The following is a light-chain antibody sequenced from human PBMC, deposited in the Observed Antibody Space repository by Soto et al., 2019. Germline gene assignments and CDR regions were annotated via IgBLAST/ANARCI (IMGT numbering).Light chain of an antibody. V-gene: IGKV3-20*01. CDR2: GAS. CDR1: RNIRSNY. Sequence: ETVLTQSPGTLSLSPGERATLSCRARRNIRSNYLAWYRQTPGQAPRLLIYGASNRATGIAARFSGSGSGTDFTLIISILEPEDFALYYCQQYGSSPWTFGQGTKVEIK. J-gene: IGKJ1*01. CDR3: QQYGSSPWT.